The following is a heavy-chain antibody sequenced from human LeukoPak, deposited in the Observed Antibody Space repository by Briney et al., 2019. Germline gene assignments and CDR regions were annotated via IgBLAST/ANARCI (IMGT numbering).Heavy chain of an antibody. V-gene: IGHV1-69*13. CDR2: IIPIFGSA. D-gene: IGHD5-24*01. CDR1: GGTFSSFG. CDR3: ARSSGEMATIDYYHYMDV. J-gene: IGHJ6*03. Sequence: SVKVSCKASGGTFSSFGISWVRQAPGQGLEWMGGIIPIFGSANYAPKFQGRVTITADASTTTAYMELSRLRPEDTAVYYCARSSGEMATIDYYHYMDVWGIGTTVTVSS.